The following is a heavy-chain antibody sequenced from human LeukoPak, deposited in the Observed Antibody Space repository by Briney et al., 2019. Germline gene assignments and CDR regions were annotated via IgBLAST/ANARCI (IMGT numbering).Heavy chain of an antibody. J-gene: IGHJ4*02. V-gene: IGHV4-59*12. CDR2: IYYSGST. Sequence: SETLSLTCTVSGGSISSYYWSWIRQPPGKGLEWIGYIYYSGSTNYNPSLKSRVTISVDTSKNQFSLKLSSVTAADTAVYYCARDSVRPITGTTYIDYWGQGTLVTVSS. CDR3: ARDSVRPITGTTYIDY. CDR1: GGSISSYY. D-gene: IGHD1-20*01.